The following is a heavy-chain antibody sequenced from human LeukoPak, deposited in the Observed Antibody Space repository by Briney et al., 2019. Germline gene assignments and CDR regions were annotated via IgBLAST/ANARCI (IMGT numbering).Heavy chain of an antibody. CDR1: GGSISSGDYY. D-gene: IGHD2/OR15-2a*01. J-gene: IGHJ6*03. CDR3: ARVNTLAPLYYYYYMDV. V-gene: IGHV4-30-4*08. Sequence: ASETLSLTSTVSGGSISSGDYYWSWIRQPPGKGLEWIGYIYYSGSTYYNPSLKSRVTISVDTSKNQFSLKLSSVTAADTAVYYCARVNTLAPLYYYYYMDVWGKGTTVTVSS. CDR2: IYYSGST.